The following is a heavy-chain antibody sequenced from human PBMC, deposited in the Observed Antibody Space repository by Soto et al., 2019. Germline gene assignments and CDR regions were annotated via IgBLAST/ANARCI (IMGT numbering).Heavy chain of an antibody. CDR1: GGSISSGGYY. Sequence: SETLSLTCTVSGGSISSGGYYWSWIRQHPGKGLEWIGYIYYSGSTYYNPSLKSRVTISVDTSKNQFSLRLSSVTAADTAVYYCARASSSITGIGHAFDIWGQGTMVNVSS. J-gene: IGHJ3*02. D-gene: IGHD1-20*01. CDR2: IYYSGST. CDR3: ARASSSITGIGHAFDI. V-gene: IGHV4-31*03.